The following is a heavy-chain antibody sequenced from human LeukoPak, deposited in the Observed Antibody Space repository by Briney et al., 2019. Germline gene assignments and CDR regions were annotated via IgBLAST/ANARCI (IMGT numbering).Heavy chain of an antibody. CDR3: ATGGVHYYDSSADY. CDR1: GFTFSDYY. D-gene: IGHD3-22*01. Sequence: KSGGSLRLSCAASGFTFSDYYMSWIRQAPGKGLEWVSYISSSGTTIYYADSVKGRFTISRDNAKNSLYLQMDSLRGEDAAVYYCATGGVHYYDSSADYWGQGTLVTVSS. V-gene: IGHV3-11*04. J-gene: IGHJ4*02. CDR2: ISSSGTTI.